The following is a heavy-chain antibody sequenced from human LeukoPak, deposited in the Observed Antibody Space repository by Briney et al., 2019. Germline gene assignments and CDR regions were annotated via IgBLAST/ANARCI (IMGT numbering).Heavy chain of an antibody. CDR3: TRGGLRFED. CDR2: IYYSGST. Sequence: SETLSLTRTVSGGSISSYYWSWIRQPPGRGLEWVGHIYYSGSTNYNPSLKSRVTISVDTSSKQFSLKLSSVTAADTAVYYCTRGGLRFEDWGQGTLVTVSS. D-gene: IGHD4-17*01. V-gene: IGHV4-59*01. CDR1: GGSISSYY. J-gene: IGHJ4*02.